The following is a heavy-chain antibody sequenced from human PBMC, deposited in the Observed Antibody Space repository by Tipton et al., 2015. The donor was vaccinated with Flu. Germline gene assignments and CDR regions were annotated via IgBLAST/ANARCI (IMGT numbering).Heavy chain of an antibody. CDR1: GGSFSGYY. CDR2: IYTSGST. Sequence: TLSLTCAVYGGSFSGYYWSWIRQPAGKGLEWIGRIYTSGSTNYNPSLKSRVTMSVDTSKNQFSLKLSSVTAADTAVYYCAREPFPYYYDSSGYYPYYYYYYMDVWGKGTTVTVSS. CDR3: AREPFPYYYDSSGYYPYYYYYYMDV. D-gene: IGHD3-22*01. J-gene: IGHJ6*03. V-gene: IGHV4-4*07.